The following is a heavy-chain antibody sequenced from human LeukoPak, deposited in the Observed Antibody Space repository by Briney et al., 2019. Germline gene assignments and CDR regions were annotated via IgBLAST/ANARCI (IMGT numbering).Heavy chain of an antibody. D-gene: IGHD4-23*01. V-gene: IGHV3-7*02. CDR1: GXTSTNTW. CDR3: TSGGSPY. J-gene: IGHJ4*02. Sequence: GGSLRLSCAASGXTSTNTWMTWVRQAPGKGLEWVASIKRDGSERYYVDSVKGRFTISRDNAKSSVYLQMNSLRADDTGVYYCTSGGSPYWGQGTLVTVSS. CDR2: IKRDGSER.